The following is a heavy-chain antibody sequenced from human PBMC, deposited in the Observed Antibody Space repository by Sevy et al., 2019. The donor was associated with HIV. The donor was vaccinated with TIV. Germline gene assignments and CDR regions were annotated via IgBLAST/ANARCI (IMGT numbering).Heavy chain of an antibody. CDR1: GFTFSNYA. D-gene: IGHD2-2*01. J-gene: IGHJ4*02. V-gene: IGHV3-23*01. CDR3: ARVSRSSTARWFFDY. CDR2: LSGSGASI. Sequence: GGSLRLSCAVSGFTFSNYAMTWVRQDPGKGLEWVSGLSGSGASIYYPDTMKGRFTISRDNSKNTLYLQMDSLRADDTAVYYCARVSRSSTARWFFDYWGQGTLVTVSS.